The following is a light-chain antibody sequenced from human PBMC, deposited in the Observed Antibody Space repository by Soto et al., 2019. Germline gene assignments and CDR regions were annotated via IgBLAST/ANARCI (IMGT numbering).Light chain of an antibody. J-gene: IGLJ3*02. V-gene: IGLV1-40*01. CDR2: GNS. Sequence: QSVLTQPPSVSGAPGQRVTISCTGSSSNIGADYDVHGYQQLPGTAPKLLIYGNSNRPSGVPDRFSGSKSGTSASLAITGLQAEDEADYYCQSYDSSLSAVVFGGGTQLTVL. CDR1: SSNIGADYD. CDR3: QSYDSSLSAVV.